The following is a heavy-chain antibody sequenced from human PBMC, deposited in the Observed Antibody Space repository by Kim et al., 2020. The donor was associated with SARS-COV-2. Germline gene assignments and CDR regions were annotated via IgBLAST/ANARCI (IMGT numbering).Heavy chain of an antibody. J-gene: IGHJ5*02. CDR2: IDPSDSYT. D-gene: IGHD2-2*02. CDR1: GYSFTSYW. Sequence: GESLKISCKGSGYSFTSYWISWVRQMPGKGLEWMGRIDPSDSYTNYSPSFQGHVTISADKSISTAYLQWSSLKASDTAMHYCARQGTYCSSTSCYSWFDPWGQGTLVTVSS. CDR3: ARQGTYCSSTSCYSWFDP. V-gene: IGHV5-10-1*01.